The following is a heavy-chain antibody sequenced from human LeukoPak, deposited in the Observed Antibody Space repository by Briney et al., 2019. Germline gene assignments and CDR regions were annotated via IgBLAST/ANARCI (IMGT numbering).Heavy chain of an antibody. V-gene: IGHV1-69*13. D-gene: IGHD3-9*01. CDR2: IIPIFGTA. Sequence: SVKVSCKASGYTFTSYGISWVRQAPGQGLEWMGGIIPIFGTANYAQKFQGRVTITADASTSTAYMELSSLRSADTAVYYCARGPTGPPAYYDILTGYYGYYYYYMDVWGKGTTVTISS. CDR1: GYTFTSYG. CDR3: ARGPTGPPAYYDILTGYYGYYYYYMDV. J-gene: IGHJ6*03.